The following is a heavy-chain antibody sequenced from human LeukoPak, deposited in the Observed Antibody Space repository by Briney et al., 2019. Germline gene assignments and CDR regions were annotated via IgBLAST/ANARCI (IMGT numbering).Heavy chain of an antibody. CDR3: ARTHIVATPTDFDY. D-gene: IGHD5-12*01. V-gene: IGHV4-34*01. CDR2: INHSGSI. J-gene: IGHJ4*02. CDR1: GGSFSGYY. Sequence: SETLSLTCAVYGGSFSGYYWSWIRQPPGKGLEWIGEINHSGSINYNPSLKSRVTISVDTSKNQFSLKLSSVTAADTAVYYCARTHIVATPTDFDYWGQGTLVTVSS.